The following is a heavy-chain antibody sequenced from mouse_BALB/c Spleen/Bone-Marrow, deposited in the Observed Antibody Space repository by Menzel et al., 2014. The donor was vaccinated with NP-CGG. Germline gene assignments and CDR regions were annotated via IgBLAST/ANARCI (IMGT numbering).Heavy chain of an antibody. D-gene: IGHD2-1*01. J-gene: IGHJ3*01. CDR1: GYTFTDYA. Sequence: VQLQQSGPELVRPGVSMKISCKGSGYTFTDYAMHWVKQSHAKSLEWIGVISTYSGNTNYNQKFKGKATKTVDKSSSTAYLELARLTSEDSAIYYCASPIYYGNYEGFAYWGQGTLVTVSA. V-gene: IGHV1-67*01. CDR2: ISTYSGNT. CDR3: ASPIYYGNYEGFAY.